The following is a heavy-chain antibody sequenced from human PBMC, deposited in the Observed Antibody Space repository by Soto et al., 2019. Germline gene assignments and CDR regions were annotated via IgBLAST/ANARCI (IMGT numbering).Heavy chain of an antibody. Sequence: QLQLQESGSGLVKPSQTLSLTCAVSGGSISSGGYSWSWIRQPPGKGREGIGYIYHSGSTHYNPSLKRPVTISVDRSKNQFSLNLSSVTAAVTAVYYCASSSGYYRWYFDLWGRGTLVTASS. V-gene: IGHV4-30-2*01. CDR1: GGSISSGGYS. CDR3: ASSSGYYRWYFDL. J-gene: IGHJ2*01. CDR2: IYHSGST. D-gene: IGHD3-22*01.